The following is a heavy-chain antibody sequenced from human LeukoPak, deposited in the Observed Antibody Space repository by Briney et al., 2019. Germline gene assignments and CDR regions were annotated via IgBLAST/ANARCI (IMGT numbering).Heavy chain of an antibody. CDR2: IWYDGSNK. D-gene: IGHD6-19*01. CDR1: GFTFSSYG. V-gene: IGHV3-33*01. Sequence: GGSLRLSCAASGFTFSSYGMHWVRQAPGKGLEWVAVIWYDGSNKYYADSVKGRFTISRDSSKNTLYLQMNSLRAEDTAVYYCARKQQWLVRGLADYGMDVWGQGTTVTVSS. J-gene: IGHJ6*02. CDR3: ARKQQWLVRGLADYGMDV.